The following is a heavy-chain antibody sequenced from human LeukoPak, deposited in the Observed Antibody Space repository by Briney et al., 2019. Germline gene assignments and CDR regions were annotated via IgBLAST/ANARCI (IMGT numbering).Heavy chain of an antibody. V-gene: IGHV3-23*01. CDR2: ISRSGGTT. J-gene: IGHJ4*02. D-gene: IGHD2-2*01. Sequence: GGSLRLSCAASGFTFSSYAVSWVRQARGKGLEWVSAISRSGGTTYYADSVEGRFTISRDNSKNTLFLQINSLIVEDTAVYSCARGRRPPGCSSTGTGCYYYFDYWGQGTLVTASS. CDR1: GFTFSSYA. CDR3: ARGRRPPGCSSTGTGCYYYFDY.